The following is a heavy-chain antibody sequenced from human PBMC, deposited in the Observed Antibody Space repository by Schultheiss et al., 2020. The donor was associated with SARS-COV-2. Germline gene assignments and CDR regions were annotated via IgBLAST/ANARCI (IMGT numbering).Heavy chain of an antibody. CDR2: ISSSGSTI. Sequence: GSLRLSCAASGFTFSSYEMNWVRQAPGKGLEWVSYISSSGSTIYYADSVKGRFTISRDNAKNSLYLQMNSLRAEDTAVYYCARGTPDIVVVPASGFLEWLLYGYFDYWGQGTLVTVSS. J-gene: IGHJ4*02. D-gene: IGHD3-3*01. CDR1: GFTFSSYE. CDR3: ARGTPDIVVVPASGFLEWLLYGYFDY. V-gene: IGHV3-48*03.